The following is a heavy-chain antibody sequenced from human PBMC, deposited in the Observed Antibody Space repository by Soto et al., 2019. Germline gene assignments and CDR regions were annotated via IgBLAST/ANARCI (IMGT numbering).Heavy chain of an antibody. Sequence: QVQLVESGGGVVQPGRSLRLSCAASGFTFSSYAMHWVRQAPGKGLEWVAVISYDGSNKYYADSVKGRFTISRDNSKNTLYLQMNSLRAEDTAVYYCASSRVGYSSGLDYWGQGTLVTVSS. V-gene: IGHV3-30-3*01. CDR1: GFTFSSYA. CDR2: ISYDGSNK. D-gene: IGHD6-19*01. CDR3: ASSRVGYSSGLDY. J-gene: IGHJ4*02.